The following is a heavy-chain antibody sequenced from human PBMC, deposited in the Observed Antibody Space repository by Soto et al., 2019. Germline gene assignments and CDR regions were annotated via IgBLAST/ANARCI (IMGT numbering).Heavy chain of an antibody. CDR3: ARMRGLGEISPYLAY. D-gene: IGHD3-16*01. J-gene: IGHJ4*02. Sequence: QVQLQESGPGLVKPSETLSLTCSISGVSISDYQWNWIRQPRGKGLEWMGSIYYSGRTNYNPSLTSRLTISLVTSTRQFSLRLRSGTAADTAVYYCARMRGLGEISPYLAYWCQGALVTVSS. V-gene: IGHV4-59*01. CDR1: GVSISDYQ. CDR2: IYYSGRT.